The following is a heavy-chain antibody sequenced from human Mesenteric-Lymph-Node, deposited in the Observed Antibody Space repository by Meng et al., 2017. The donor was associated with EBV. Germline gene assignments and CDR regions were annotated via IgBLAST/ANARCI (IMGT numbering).Heavy chain of an antibody. D-gene: IGHD3-10*01. CDR2: IYWDDDK. CDR1: GGSVSAGSYY. CDR3: AHRPGVSGWFDP. V-gene: IGHV2-5*08. J-gene: IGHJ5*02. Sequence: QESGPGPGKPWETLSLICTVSGGSVSAGSYYWSWIRQSPGKGPEWIALIYWDDDKRYSPSLKSRLTITKDTSKNQVVLTMTNMDPVDTATYYCAHRPGVSGWFDPWGQGTLVTVSS.